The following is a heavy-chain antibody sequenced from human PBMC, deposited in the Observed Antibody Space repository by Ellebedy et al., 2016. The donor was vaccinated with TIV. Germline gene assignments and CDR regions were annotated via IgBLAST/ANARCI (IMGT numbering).Heavy chain of an antibody. J-gene: IGHJ4*02. Sequence: MPSETLSLTCTVSGDSINGHYWSRIRQSPGKGLEWIGYIYYSGNTNYNPSLKSRVTMSVDTSKNQFSLKVSSVTAADTAIYYCARGGASSKYFDFWGQGTLVTVSS. V-gene: IGHV4-59*11. CDR1: GDSINGHY. CDR2: IYYSGNT. CDR3: ARGGASSKYFDF.